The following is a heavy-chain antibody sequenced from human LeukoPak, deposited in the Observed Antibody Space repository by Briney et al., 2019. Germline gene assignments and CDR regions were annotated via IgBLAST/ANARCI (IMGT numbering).Heavy chain of an antibody. Sequence: GGSLRLSCVASGFTFSSYGLHWVRQAPGKGLEWVAFIRYDGSKKYYTDSVKGRFTISRDNSKNTLYLQMNSLRAEDTAVYYCAKGLVVVITTDFDYWGQGTLVTVSS. J-gene: IGHJ4*02. V-gene: IGHV3-30*02. CDR1: GFTFSSYG. CDR2: IRYDGSKK. D-gene: IGHD3-22*01. CDR3: AKGLVVVITTDFDY.